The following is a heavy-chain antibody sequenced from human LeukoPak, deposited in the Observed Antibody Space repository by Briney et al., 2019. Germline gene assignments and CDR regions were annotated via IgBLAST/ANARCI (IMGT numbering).Heavy chain of an antibody. CDR1: ELTFSSYA. V-gene: IGHV3-30*04. CDR2: ISHDGNHM. Sequence: PGGSLRLSCAASELTFSSYAMHWVRQVPGKGLEWVAIISHDGNHMKYADSVEGRFTISRDNSKNTLYLQMNSLRAEDTAVYYCARSLHDDRYSNWYFDLWGRGTLVTVSS. D-gene: IGHD2-15*01. J-gene: IGHJ2*01. CDR3: ARSLHDDRYSNWYFDL.